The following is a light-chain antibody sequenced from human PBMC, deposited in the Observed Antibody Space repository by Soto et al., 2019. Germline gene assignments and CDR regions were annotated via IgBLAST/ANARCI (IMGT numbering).Light chain of an antibody. V-gene: IGKV4-1*01. J-gene: IGKJ1*01. CDR1: QSVLYSSNNKNY. CDR2: WAS. Sequence: DSVMTQSPDSLAVSLGERATINCKSSQSVLYSSNNKNYLAWYQQKAGQPPNLIIYWASTRKSGVPDRFSGSGSGTDFTLTISSLQAEDVAVYYCHQYYTTPWTFGQGTMVELK. CDR3: HQYYTTPWT.